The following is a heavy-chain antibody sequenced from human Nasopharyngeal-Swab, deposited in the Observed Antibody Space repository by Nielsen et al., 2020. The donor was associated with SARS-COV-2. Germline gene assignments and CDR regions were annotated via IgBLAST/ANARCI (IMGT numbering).Heavy chain of an antibody. V-gene: IGHV4-34*01. CDR3: ARGVPKWQWLPKRYYYMDV. D-gene: IGHD6-19*01. CDR1: GGSFSGYY. CDR2: INHSGST. Sequence: SETLSLTCAVYGGSFSGYYWSWIRQPPGKGLEWIGEINHSGSTNYNPSLKGRVTISVDTSKNQFSLKLSSVTAADTAVYYCARGVPKWQWLPKRYYYMDVWGKGTTVTVSS. J-gene: IGHJ6*03.